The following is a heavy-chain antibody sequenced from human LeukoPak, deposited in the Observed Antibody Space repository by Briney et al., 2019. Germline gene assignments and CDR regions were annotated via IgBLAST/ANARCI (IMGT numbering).Heavy chain of an antibody. V-gene: IGHV4-34*01. CDR3: ARGYYYYGSGSYHNWFDP. Sequence: SEPLSLTCAVYGGSFSGYYWSWIRQPPGKGLEWIGEINPSGSTNYNPSLKSRVTISVGTSKNQFSLKLSSVTAAATAVYYCARGYYYYGSGSYHNWFDPWGQGTLVTVSS. J-gene: IGHJ5*02. CDR1: GGSFSGYY. D-gene: IGHD3-10*01. CDR2: INPSGST.